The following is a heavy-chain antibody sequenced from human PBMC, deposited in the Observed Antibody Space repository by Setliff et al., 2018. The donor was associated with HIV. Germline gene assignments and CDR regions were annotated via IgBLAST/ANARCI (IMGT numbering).Heavy chain of an antibody. CDR2: INPNSGAT. V-gene: IGHV1-2*02. CDR3: ARAESGDYLHYFDS. D-gene: IGHD4-17*01. Sequence: GASVKVSCKTSGYSFTGYYIHWVRQAPGQGPEWMGWINPNSGATDYAQNFLGRVTMARDTSSDTAYMDLNGLNSDDTAMYFCARAESGDYLHYFDSWGQGTLVTVSS. CDR1: GYSFTGYY. J-gene: IGHJ4*02.